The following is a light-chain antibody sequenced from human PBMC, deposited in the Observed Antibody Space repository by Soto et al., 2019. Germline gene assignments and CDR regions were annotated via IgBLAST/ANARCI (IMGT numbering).Light chain of an antibody. CDR1: SSNIGNNY. CDR3: GTWDSSLSAVV. Sequence: QSVLTQPPSVSAAPGQKVTISCSGSSSNIGNNYEVWYQQLPGTAPKLLIYDNNKRPSGIPDRFSGSKSGTSATLGITGLQTGDEADYYCGTWDSSLSAVVFGGGTKVTVL. J-gene: IGLJ3*02. CDR2: DNN. V-gene: IGLV1-51*01.